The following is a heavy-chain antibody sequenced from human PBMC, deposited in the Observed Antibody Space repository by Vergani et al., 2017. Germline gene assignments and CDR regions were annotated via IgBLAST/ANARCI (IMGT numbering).Heavy chain of an antibody. CDR2: IYSGGST. D-gene: IGHD1-7*01. J-gene: IGHJ4*02. CDR3: ARDRYSAGTTFDY. V-gene: IGHV3-66*01. Sequence: EVQLVESGGGLVQPGGSLRLSCAASGFTVSSNYMSWVRQAPGKGLEWVSVIYSGGSTYYADSVKGRFTISRDNSKNTLYLQMNSLGAEDTAVYYCARDRYSAGTTFDYWGQGTLVTVSS. CDR1: GFTVSSNY.